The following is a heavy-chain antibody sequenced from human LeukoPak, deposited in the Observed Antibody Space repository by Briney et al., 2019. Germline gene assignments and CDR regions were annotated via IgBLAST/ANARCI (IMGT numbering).Heavy chain of an antibody. CDR1: GGSISTYY. D-gene: IGHD1-1*01. V-gene: IGHV4-59*01. CDR3: ARGTVQMGMEERYFDN. CDR2: IYYSGST. J-gene: IGHJ4*02. Sequence: SETLSLTCTVSGGSISTYYCSWIRQPPRKGLEWIGYIYYSGSTNYNPSLKSRITISVDTSRNQFSLSLSSVTAADTAVYYCARGTVQMGMEERYFDNWGQGTVVTVSP.